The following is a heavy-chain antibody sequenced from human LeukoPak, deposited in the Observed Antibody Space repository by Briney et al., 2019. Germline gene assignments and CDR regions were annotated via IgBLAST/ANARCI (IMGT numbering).Heavy chain of an antibody. J-gene: IGHJ4*02. V-gene: IGHV1-2*02. CDR1: GYTFTGYY. D-gene: IGHD4-11*01. CDR3: ARGGMTTITTLLSY. CDR2: INPNSGGT. Sequence: ASVKVSCKASGYTFTGYYMHWVRQAPGQGLEWMGWINPNSGGTNYAQKFQGRVTMTRDTSISTAHMELSRLRSDDTAVYYRARGGMTTITTLLSYWGQGSLVTASS.